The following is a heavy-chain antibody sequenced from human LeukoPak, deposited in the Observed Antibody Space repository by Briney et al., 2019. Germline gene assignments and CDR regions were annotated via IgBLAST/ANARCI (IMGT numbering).Heavy chain of an antibody. V-gene: IGHV3-23*01. CDR3: AIMHGYYDGSGYWVQ. J-gene: IGHJ1*01. Sequence: PGGSLRLSCAASGFTFGSYGMSWVRQAPGKGLEWVSFTPNADRTSYADSVEGRFTISRDDPSNTLYMQMNSLRDEDTAVYYCAIMHGYYDGSGYWVQWGQGTLVTVSS. D-gene: IGHD3-22*01. CDR1: GFTFGSYG. CDR2: TPNADRT.